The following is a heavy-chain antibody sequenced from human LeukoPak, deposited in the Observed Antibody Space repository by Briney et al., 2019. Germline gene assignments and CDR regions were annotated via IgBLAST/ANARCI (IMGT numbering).Heavy chain of an antibody. CDR1: GFAFSTYG. CDR3: AGIAVAGLH. V-gene: IGHV3-30*02. J-gene: IGHJ4*02. Sequence: GGSLRLSCAASGFAFSTYGMHWVRQAPGKGLEWVAFIRYDEITKYYADSVKGRFTISRDNSKNTMYLQMNGLRPEDTAVYYCAGIAVAGLHWGQGTLVTVSS. CDR2: IRYDEITK. D-gene: IGHD6-19*01.